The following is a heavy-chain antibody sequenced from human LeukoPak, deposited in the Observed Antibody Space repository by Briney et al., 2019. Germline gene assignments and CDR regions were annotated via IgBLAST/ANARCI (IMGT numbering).Heavy chain of an antibody. J-gene: IGHJ5*02. CDR2: IYPGDSDT. CDR3: ARQGAAAGTWFDP. Sequence: GESLKISCKGSGYDFTGYWIGWVRQMPGKGLEWMGIIYPGDSDTKYSPSFQGQVTISADTSINTAFLQWSSLKASDTAMYYCARQGAAAGTWFDPWGQGTLVTVSS. D-gene: IGHD6-13*01. V-gene: IGHV5-51*01. CDR1: GYDFTGYW.